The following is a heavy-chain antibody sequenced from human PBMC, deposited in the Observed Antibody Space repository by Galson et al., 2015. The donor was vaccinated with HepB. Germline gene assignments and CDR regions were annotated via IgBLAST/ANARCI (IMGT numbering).Heavy chain of an antibody. V-gene: IGHV6-1*01. CDR2: TYYRSKWYN. Sequence: CAISGDSVSSNSAAWNWIRQSPSRGLEWLGRTYYRSKWYNDYAVSVKSRVTINPDTSKNQFSLQLNSVTPEDTAVYYCTRAPTVTEYYYYYMDVWGKGTTVTVSS. D-gene: IGHD4-17*01. J-gene: IGHJ6*03. CDR3: TRAPTVTEYYYYYMDV. CDR1: GDSVSSNSAA.